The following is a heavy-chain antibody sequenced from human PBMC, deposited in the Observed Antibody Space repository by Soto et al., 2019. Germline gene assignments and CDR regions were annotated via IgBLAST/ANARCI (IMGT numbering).Heavy chain of an antibody. CDR3: AKDRLGGNFDY. CDR2: ISGTGGST. J-gene: IGHJ4*02. Sequence: WVLQAPGKGLEWVATISGTGGSTYYADSVKGRFTISRDNSKNTLYLQMNSLRVEDTAVYYCAKDRLGGNFDYWGQGTQVTVSS. V-gene: IGHV3-23*01.